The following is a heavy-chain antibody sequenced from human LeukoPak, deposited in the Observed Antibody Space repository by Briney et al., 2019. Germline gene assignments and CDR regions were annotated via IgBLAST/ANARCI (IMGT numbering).Heavy chain of an antibody. CDR2: ISYDGSNK. CDR1: GFTFSSYG. D-gene: IGHD3-9*01. CDR3: AKDRTSYYLDC. V-gene: IGHV3-30*18. J-gene: IGHJ4*02. Sequence: PGGSLRLSCAASGFTFSSYGMHWVRQAPGKGLEWVAVISYDGSNKYYADSVKGRFTISRDNSKNTLHLQMNSLRAEDTAVYYCAKDRTSYYLDCWGQGTLVTVSS.